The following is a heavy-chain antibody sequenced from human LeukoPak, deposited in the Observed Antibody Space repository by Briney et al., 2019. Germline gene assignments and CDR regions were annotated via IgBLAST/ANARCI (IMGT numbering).Heavy chain of an antibody. CDR3: ARGFVAVAGTIGY. CDR2: INPNSGGT. D-gene: IGHD6-19*01. V-gene: IGHV1-2*02. CDR1: GYTFTGYY. Sequence: GASVKVSCKASGYTFTGYYMHWVRQAPGQELEWMGWINPNSGGTNYAQKFQGRVTMTRDTSISTAYMELSRLRSDDTAVYYCARGFVAVAGTIGYWGQGTLVTVSS. J-gene: IGHJ4*02.